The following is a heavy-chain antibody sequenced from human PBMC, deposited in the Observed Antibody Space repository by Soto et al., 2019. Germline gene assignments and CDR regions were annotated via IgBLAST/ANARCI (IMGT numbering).Heavy chain of an antibody. CDR1: GGTFSSYA. CDR3: ARANTYDAFDI. J-gene: IGHJ3*02. Sequence: KVSCKASGGTFSSYAISWVRQMPGKGLEWMGIIYPGDSDTRYSPSFQGQVTISADKSVSTAYLQWSSLKASDTAMYYCARANTYDAFDIWGQGTMVTVSS. CDR2: IYPGDSDT. V-gene: IGHV5-51*01.